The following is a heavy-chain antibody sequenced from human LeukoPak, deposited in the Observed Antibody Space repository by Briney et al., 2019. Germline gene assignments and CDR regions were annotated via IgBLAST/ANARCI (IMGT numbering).Heavy chain of an antibody. V-gene: IGHV1-2*02. CDR1: GNTFTGYN. CDR2: INPNSGGT. J-gene: IGHJ6*03. D-gene: IGHD6-19*01. Sequence: ASVKVSCKASGNTFTGYNLHWVRQAPGQGLEWMGWINPNSGGTNYAQKFQGRVTMTRDMSTSTVYMELSSLRSEDTAVYYCAREGPSSGWYNPLYYYYMDVWGKGTTVTVSS. CDR3: AREGPSSGWYNPLYYYYMDV.